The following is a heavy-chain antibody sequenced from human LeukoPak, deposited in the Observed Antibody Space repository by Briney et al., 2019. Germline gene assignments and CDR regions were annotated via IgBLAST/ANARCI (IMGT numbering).Heavy chain of an antibody. CDR3: ARRGASGAMFDH. V-gene: IGHV1-18*01. D-gene: IGHD3-10*01. CDR1: GYTFTSYG. Sequence: ASVKVSCRASGYTFTSYGFTWVRQAPGQGLEWMGWISTYSGNTNYAERLQGRVTLTTDTSTSIAYMELTSLRSDDTAVYYCARRGASGAMFDHWGQGTLVTVSS. J-gene: IGHJ4*02. CDR2: ISTYSGNT.